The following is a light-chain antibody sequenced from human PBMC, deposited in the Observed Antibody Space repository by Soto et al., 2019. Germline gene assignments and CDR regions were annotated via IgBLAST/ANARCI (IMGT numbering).Light chain of an antibody. CDR2: DAS. J-gene: IGKJ1*01. Sequence: EIVLTQSPATLSLSPGERATLSCRASQSVSSYLAWYQQKPGQAPRLLIYDASNRATGIPARFSGSGSGTDFTLTISSPEPEDFAVYYCQQRSNWPPWTCGQGTKVQI. CDR3: QQRSNWPPWT. V-gene: IGKV3-11*01. CDR1: QSVSSY.